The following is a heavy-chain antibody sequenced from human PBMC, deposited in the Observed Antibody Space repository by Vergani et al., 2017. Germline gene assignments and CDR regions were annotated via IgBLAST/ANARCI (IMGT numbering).Heavy chain of an antibody. CDR2: IHPADSDT. CDR3: ARLXERDSSGSKYFDY. D-gene: IGHD3-22*01. CDR1: GYSFTHYW. J-gene: IGHJ4*02. V-gene: IGHV5-51*01. Sequence: EVQLVQSGAEVKKPGESLKISCQISGYSFTHYWIGWVRQTPGKGLEWMGIIHPADSDTRYSPSFQGQVTISVDKSISTAYLQRSSLRASDSAMYYCARLXERDSSGSKYFDYWGQGTLVTVSS.